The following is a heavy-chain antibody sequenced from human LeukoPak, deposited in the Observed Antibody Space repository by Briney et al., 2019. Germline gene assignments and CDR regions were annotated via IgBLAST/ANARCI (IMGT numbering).Heavy chain of an antibody. D-gene: IGHD3-10*02. CDR2: ISSSGSTI. CDR1: AFTFSSYE. CDR3: AELGITMIGGV. J-gene: IGHJ6*04. Sequence: GGSLRLFCAAAAFTFSSYEMNWVRQAPGKGLEWVSYISSSGSTIYYADSVKGRFTISRDNAKNSLYLQMNSLRAEDTAVYYCAELGITMIGGVWGKGTTVTISS. V-gene: IGHV3-48*03.